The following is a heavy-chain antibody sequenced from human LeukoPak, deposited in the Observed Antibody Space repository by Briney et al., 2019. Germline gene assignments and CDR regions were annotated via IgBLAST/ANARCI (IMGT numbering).Heavy chain of an antibody. Sequence: ASVKVSCKASGYTFSDYYMHWVRQAPGQGLEWMGWINPNSGGTNYAQQFQGRVTMTRDTSISTAYMELSSLRSDDTAVYSCARDLYCSGGSCYPLGYYFYAMDVWGQGTTVTVSS. D-gene: IGHD2-15*01. V-gene: IGHV1-2*02. J-gene: IGHJ6*02. CDR2: INPNSGGT. CDR1: GYTFSDYY. CDR3: ARDLYCSGGSCYPLGYYFYAMDV.